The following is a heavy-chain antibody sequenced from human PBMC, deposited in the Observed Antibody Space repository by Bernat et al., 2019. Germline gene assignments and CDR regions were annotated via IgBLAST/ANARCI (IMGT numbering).Heavy chain of an antibody. D-gene: IGHD6-19*01. J-gene: IGHJ6*02. V-gene: IGHV3-33*01. CDR2: IWYDGSNK. CDR3: ARDSGIAVAGTNYYYYYGMDV. CDR1: GFTFSSYG. Sequence: QVQLVESGGDVVQPGRSLRLSCAASGFTFSSYGMHWVRQAPGKGLEWVAVIWYDGSNKYYADSVKGRFTISRDNSKNTLYLQMNSLRAEDTAVYYCARDSGIAVAGTNYYYYYGMDVWGQGTTVTVSS.